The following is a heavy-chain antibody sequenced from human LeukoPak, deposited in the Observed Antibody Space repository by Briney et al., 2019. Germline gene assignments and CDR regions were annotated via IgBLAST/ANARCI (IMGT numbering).Heavy chain of an antibody. Sequence: SETLSLTCTVSGGSISSSSYYWGWIRQPPGKGLEWIGSIYYSGSTYYNPSLKSRVTISVDTSKNQLSLKLSSVTAADTAVYYCARYEENGGWYSYYFDYWGQGTLVTVSS. CDR1: GGSISSSSYY. CDR3: ARYEENGGWYSYYFDY. J-gene: IGHJ4*02. V-gene: IGHV4-39*01. CDR2: IYYSGST. D-gene: IGHD6-19*01.